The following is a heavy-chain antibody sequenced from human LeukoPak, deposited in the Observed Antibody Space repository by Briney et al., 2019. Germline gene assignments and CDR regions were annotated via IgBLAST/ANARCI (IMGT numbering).Heavy chain of an antibody. Sequence: ASVKVSCKASGYTFTSYGISWVRQAHGQGLEWMGWISGYNGNTNYAQKFQARVTMTTDTSTSTAYMELRSLRSDDTAVYYCARYADYDFWSGFFGYWGQGTLVTVSS. CDR3: ARYADYDFWSGFFGY. CDR1: GYTFTSYG. V-gene: IGHV1-18*01. J-gene: IGHJ4*02. D-gene: IGHD3-3*01. CDR2: ISGYNGNT.